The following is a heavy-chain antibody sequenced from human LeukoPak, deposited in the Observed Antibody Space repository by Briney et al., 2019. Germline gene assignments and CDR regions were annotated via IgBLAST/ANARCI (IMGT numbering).Heavy chain of an antibody. V-gene: IGHV4-59*01. Sequence: PSETLSLTCAVYGGSFSGYYWSWIRQPPGKGLEWIGYIYYSGSTNYNPSLKSRVTISVDTSKNQFSLKLSSVTAADTAVYYCARDTEGYCSSTSCYGGAFDIWGQGTMVTVSS. CDR1: GGSFSGYY. J-gene: IGHJ3*02. CDR2: IYYSGST. CDR3: ARDTEGYCSSTSCYGGAFDI. D-gene: IGHD2-2*01.